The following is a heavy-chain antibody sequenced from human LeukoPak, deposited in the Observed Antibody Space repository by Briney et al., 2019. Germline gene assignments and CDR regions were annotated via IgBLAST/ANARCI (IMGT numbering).Heavy chain of an antibody. D-gene: IGHD3-22*01. CDR2: ISAADGDNT. CDR1: GFTFSNYV. V-gene: IGHV3-23*01. Sequence: PGGSLRLSCAASGFTFSNYVMSWVRQAPGKGLEWVSAISAADGDNTYYADSVKGRFTISRDNSENTLHLQMSSLRAEDTAVYYCAKFKGHYYYDSSGYCDNWGQGTLVTVSS. CDR3: AKFKGHYYYDSSGYCDN. J-gene: IGHJ4*02.